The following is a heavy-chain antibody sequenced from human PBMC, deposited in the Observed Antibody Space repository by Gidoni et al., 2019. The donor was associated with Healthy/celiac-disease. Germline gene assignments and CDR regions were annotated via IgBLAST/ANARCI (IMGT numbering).Heavy chain of an antibody. D-gene: IGHD3-16*02. V-gene: IGHV3-23*01. CDR1: GFTFRSYA. Sequence: EVQLLESGGGLVQPGGSLRVSCAASGFTFRSYAMSWVRQAPGKGLECVSAISGSGGSTYYADSVKGRFTISRDNSKNTLYLQMNSLRAEDTAVYYCATGYYDYVWGSYRDGQDHYWGQGTLVTVSS. J-gene: IGHJ4*02. CDR3: ATGYYDYVWGSYRDGQDHY. CDR2: ISGSGGST.